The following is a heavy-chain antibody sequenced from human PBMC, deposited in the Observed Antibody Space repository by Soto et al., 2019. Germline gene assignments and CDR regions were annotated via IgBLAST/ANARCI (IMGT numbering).Heavy chain of an antibody. CDR3: AKDVSRSRFLEWLLSPSFDY. CDR2: ISGSGGST. D-gene: IGHD3-3*01. CDR1: GFPVNYYD. V-gene: IGHV3-23*01. Sequence: GGSLRLSCAVSGFPVNYYDLSWVRQPPGKGLEWVSAISGSGGSTYYADSVKGRFTISRDNSKNTLYLQMNSLRAEDTAVYYCAKDVSRSRFLEWLLSPSFDYWGQGTLVTVSS. J-gene: IGHJ4*02.